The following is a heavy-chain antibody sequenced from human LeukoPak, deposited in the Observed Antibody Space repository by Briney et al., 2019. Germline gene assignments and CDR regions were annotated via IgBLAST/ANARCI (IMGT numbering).Heavy chain of an antibody. CDR3: ARDVAYYYDSSGYYPDY. D-gene: IGHD3-22*01. CDR2: FDPEDGET. CDR1: GYTLTELS. V-gene: IGHV1-24*01. Sequence: GASVKVSCKVSGYTLTELSMHWVRQAPGKGLEWMGGFDPEDGETIYAQKFQGRVTMTRDTSTSTVYMELSSLRSEDTAVYYCARDVAYYYDSSGYYPDYWGQGTLVTVSS. J-gene: IGHJ4*02.